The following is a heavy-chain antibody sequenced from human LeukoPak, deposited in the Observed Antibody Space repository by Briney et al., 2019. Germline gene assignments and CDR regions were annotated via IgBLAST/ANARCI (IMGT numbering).Heavy chain of an antibody. V-gene: IGHV3-48*01. J-gene: IGHJ4*02. Sequence: GGSLRLSCAASGFTFSTYSMDWVRQAPGKGLEWVSYISDSTSTIHYADSVKGRFTISRDNAKNALYLQMNSLRAEDAAVYYCARDLSSGWYGFDYWGQGTLVTVSS. CDR2: ISDSTSTI. CDR3: ARDLSSGWYGFDY. CDR1: GFTFSTYS. D-gene: IGHD6-19*01.